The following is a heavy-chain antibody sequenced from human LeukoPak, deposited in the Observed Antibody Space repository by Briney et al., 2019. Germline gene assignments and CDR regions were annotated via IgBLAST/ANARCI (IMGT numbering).Heavy chain of an antibody. V-gene: IGHV3-66*01. CDR3: ANRGLSGYYYGMDV. J-gene: IGHJ6*02. CDR2: ITTAGAT. D-gene: IGHD3-10*01. CDR1: GFTVSRNY. Sequence: GGSLRLSCTASGFTVSRNYMSWARLAPGKGLEWVAIITTAGATHYATSVKARFTISRDNSKNTMYLQMNSLRVADTAVYYCANRGLSGYYYGMDVWGQGTTVTVSS.